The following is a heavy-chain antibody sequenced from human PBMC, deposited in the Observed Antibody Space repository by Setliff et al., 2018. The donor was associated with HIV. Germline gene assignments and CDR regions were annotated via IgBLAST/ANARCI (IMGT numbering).Heavy chain of an antibody. D-gene: IGHD5-18*01. V-gene: IGHV3-23*01. J-gene: IGHJ4*02. CDR3: ARDSVLGRDGYNPIGH. CDR2: ISGSGGTT. Sequence: GGSLRLSCEASGFMFRNYAMSWVRQAPGKGLEWVSTISGSGGTTYYAESVKGRFSISRDNSKNTLYLETNSLRAEDTAIYYCARDSVLGRDGYNPIGHWGQGTVVTVSS. CDR1: GFMFRNYA.